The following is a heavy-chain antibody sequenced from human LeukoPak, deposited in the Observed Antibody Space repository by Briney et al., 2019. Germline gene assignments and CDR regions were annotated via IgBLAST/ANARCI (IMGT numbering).Heavy chain of an antibody. D-gene: IGHD4-17*01. Sequence: GGSLRLSCAASGFTFSSHWMTWVRRAPGKGLEWVAGIRQGGDERYYADPVKGRFTVSRDNAKNSLYLQMNSLSADDTAVYFCARGPNYGARVDFLDSWGRGTKVTVSS. V-gene: IGHV3-7*01. CDR2: IRQGGDER. CDR3: ARGPNYGARVDFLDS. CDR1: GFTFSSHW. J-gene: IGHJ4*02.